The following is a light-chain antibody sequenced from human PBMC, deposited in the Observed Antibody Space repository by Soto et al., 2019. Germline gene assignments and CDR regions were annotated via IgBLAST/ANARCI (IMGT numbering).Light chain of an antibody. V-gene: IGLV2-14*01. CDR3: SSYTTSTTYV. Sequence: QSVLTQPASVSGSPGQSITVSCTGTSSDVGGYNSVSWYQHHPGKAPKLVIYEVSHRPSGISNRFSGSKSGNTASLTISGLQAEDEADYYCSSYTTSTTYVFGTGTKVTVL. CDR2: EVS. J-gene: IGLJ1*01. CDR1: SSDVGGYNS.